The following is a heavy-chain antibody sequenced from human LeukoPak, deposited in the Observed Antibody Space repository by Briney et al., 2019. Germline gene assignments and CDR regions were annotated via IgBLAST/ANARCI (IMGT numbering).Heavy chain of an antibody. V-gene: IGHV1-69*04. J-gene: IGHJ4*02. CDR1: GGTFSSYA. CDR3: ARGYDTPTTPLDY. D-gene: IGHD3-3*01. CDR2: IIPILGIA. Sequence: ASVKVSCKASGGTFSSYAISWVRQAPGQGLEWMGRIIPILGIANYAQKFQGRVTITADKSTSTAYMELSSLRSEDTAVYYCARGYDTPTTPLDYWGQGTLVTVSS.